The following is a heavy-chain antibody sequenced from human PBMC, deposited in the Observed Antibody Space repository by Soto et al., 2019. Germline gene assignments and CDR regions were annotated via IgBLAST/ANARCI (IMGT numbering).Heavy chain of an antibody. J-gene: IGHJ6*02. V-gene: IGHV3-30-3*01. CDR3: ARESIAAAGDYYYGMDV. CDR1: GFTFSSYA. D-gene: IGHD6-13*01. CDR2: ISYDGSNK. Sequence: GGSLRLSCAASGFTFSSYAMHWVRQAPGKGLEWVAVISYDGSNKYYADSVKGRFTISRDNSKNTLYLQMNSLRAEDTAVYYCARESIAAAGDYYYGMDVWGQGTTVTVSS.